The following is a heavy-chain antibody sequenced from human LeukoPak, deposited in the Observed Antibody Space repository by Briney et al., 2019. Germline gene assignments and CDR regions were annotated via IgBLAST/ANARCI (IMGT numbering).Heavy chain of an antibody. CDR1: GGSISSSSDF. Sequence: SETLSLTCTASGGSISSSSDFWGWIRQPPGKGLEWIGNIYYSGSTYNNPSLKSRVTISVDPSKNQFSLKLSSVTAADTAVYYCARSAPMGYYDSSGYYSFDYWGQGTLVTVSS. D-gene: IGHD3-22*01. J-gene: IGHJ4*02. CDR2: IYYSGST. V-gene: IGHV4-39*07. CDR3: ARSAPMGYYDSSGYYSFDY.